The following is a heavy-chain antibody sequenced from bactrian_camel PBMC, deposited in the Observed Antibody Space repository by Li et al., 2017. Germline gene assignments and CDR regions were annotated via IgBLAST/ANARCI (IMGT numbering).Heavy chain of an antibody. V-gene: IGHV3S40*01. CDR1: GFTYSVNY. CDR2: IYNSGSGA. Sequence: DVQLVESGGGSVQAGGSLRLSCVASGFTYSVNYMGWFRQAPGKEREGVARIYNSGSGAYYRDSVQGRFTISQDAYKNTVYLQMNSLKPEDTAMYYCAAGRPSYSGLGSSADFGYWGQGTQVTVS. CDR3: AAGRPSYSGLGSSADFGY. D-gene: IGHD2*01. J-gene: IGHJ6*01.